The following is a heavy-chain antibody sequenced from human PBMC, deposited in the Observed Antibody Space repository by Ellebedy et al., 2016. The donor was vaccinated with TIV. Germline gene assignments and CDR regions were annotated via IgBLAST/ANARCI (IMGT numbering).Heavy chain of an antibody. CDR1: GFTFRNYG. CDR2: RWYNENTT. D-gene: IGHD2-2*01. V-gene: IGHV3-33*08. CDR3: ARDGVVPAGGVPQFDP. Sequence: PGGSLRLSCVASGFTFRNYGIHWVRQAPGRGLEWVAVRWYNENTTYYADSVKGRVTISRDNSKNTLYLQMNSVRAGDTAVYYCARDGVVPAGGVPQFDPWGQGTLVTVSS. J-gene: IGHJ5*02.